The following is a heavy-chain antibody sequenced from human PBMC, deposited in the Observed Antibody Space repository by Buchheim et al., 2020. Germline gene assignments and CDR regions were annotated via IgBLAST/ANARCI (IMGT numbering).Heavy chain of an antibody. CDR2: IRYDGSNK. V-gene: IGHV3-30*02. CDR1: GFTFSSYG. CDR3: AKIYSSSAAEDAFDI. D-gene: IGHD6-13*01. J-gene: IGHJ3*02. Sequence: QVQLVESGGGVVQPGRSLRLSCAASGFTFSSYGMHWVRQAPGKGLERVAFIRYDGSNKYYADSVKGRFTISRDNSKNTLYLQMNSLRAEDTAVYYCAKIYSSSAAEDAFDIWGQGT.